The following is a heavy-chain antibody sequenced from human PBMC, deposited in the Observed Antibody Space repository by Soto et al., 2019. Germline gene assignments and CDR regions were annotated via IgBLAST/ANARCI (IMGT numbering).Heavy chain of an antibody. CDR1: GGSISSYY. J-gene: IGHJ4*02. CDR3: AREITIFGVATYFDY. D-gene: IGHD3-3*01. V-gene: IGHV4-59*01. CDR2: IYYSGST. Sequence: LSETLSLTCTVSGGSISSYYWSWIRQPPGKGLEWIGYIYYSGSTNYNPSLKSRVTISVDTSKNQFSLKLSSVTAADTAVYYCAREITIFGVATYFDYWGQGTLVTVSS.